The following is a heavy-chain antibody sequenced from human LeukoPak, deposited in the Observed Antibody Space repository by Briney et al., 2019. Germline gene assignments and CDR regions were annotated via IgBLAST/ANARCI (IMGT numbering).Heavy chain of an antibody. D-gene: IGHD6-25*01. CDR2: LNPNSGDA. CDR1: GYRFNVYH. CDR3: AKDRVTFLGAVEPRPSYFMDV. V-gene: IGHV1-2*02. J-gene: IGHJ6*04. Sequence: ASVKVSCKTSGYRFNVYHMHWLRQAPGQGLEWMGSLNPNSGDADFSQRFQGRFSLTRDSSTTTVHMELTRLTSDDTAIYYCAKDRVTFLGAVEPRPSYFMDVWGEGTTVIVSS.